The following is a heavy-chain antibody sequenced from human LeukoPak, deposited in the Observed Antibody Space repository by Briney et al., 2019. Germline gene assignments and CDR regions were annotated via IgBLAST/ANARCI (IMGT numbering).Heavy chain of an antibody. J-gene: IGHJ3*02. Sequence: GRSLRLSCAASGFTFRSYGMHWVRQAPGKGLEWVAVISFDGSNKYYADSLKGRFTISRDNSKNTLYLQMNSLRAEDTAVYYCARAKRNGFDIWGQGTMVTVSS. CDR3: ARAKRNGFDI. V-gene: IGHV3-30*03. CDR1: GFTFRSYG. CDR2: ISFDGSNK.